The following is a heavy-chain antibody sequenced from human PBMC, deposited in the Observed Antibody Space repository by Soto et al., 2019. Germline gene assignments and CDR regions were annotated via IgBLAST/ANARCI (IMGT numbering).Heavy chain of an antibody. CDR3: VRSKGGYSYGTPFDY. Sequence: DVQLEESGGALVQPGRSLRLSCAASGFTFDDYAMYWVRQVLGKGLEWVSSISWNSGNIGYADSVKGRFTTSRDNAENSLYLQRNSRRPEDTALYYCVRSKGGYSYGTPFDYWGQGTLVTVSS. D-gene: IGHD5-18*01. CDR1: GFTFDDYA. CDR2: ISWNSGNI. V-gene: IGHV3-9*01. J-gene: IGHJ4*02.